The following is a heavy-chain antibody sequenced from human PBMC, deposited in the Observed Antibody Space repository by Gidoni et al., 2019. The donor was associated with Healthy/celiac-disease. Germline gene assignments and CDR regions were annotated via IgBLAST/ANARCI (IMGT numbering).Heavy chain of an antibody. Sequence: QVQLVQSGAEVKKPGASVKVSCKASGYTFTGYYMHWVRQAPGQGLEWMGWINPNSGGTNYAQKFQGRVTMTRDTSISTAYMELSRLRSDDTAVYYCARDCVGGILWWCPDYWGQGTLVTVSS. J-gene: IGHJ4*02. CDR2: INPNSGGT. D-gene: IGHD2-21*01. CDR3: ARDCVGGILWWCPDY. CDR1: GYTFTGYY. V-gene: IGHV1-2*02.